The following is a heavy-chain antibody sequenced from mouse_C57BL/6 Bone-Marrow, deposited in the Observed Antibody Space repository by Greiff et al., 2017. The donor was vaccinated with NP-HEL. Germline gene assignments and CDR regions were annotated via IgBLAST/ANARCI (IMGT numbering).Heavy chain of an antibody. J-gene: IGHJ4*01. CDR3: ARDIYDGSSYAMDY. V-gene: IGHV3-6*01. CDR2: ISYDGSN. Sequence: EVQLVESGPGLVKPSQSLSLTCSVTGYSITSGYYWNWIRQFPGNKLEWMGYISYDGSNNYNPSLKNRISITRDTSKNQFFLKLNSVTTEDTATYYCARDIYDGSSYAMDYWGQGTSVTVSS. CDR1: GYSITSGYY. D-gene: IGHD1-1*01.